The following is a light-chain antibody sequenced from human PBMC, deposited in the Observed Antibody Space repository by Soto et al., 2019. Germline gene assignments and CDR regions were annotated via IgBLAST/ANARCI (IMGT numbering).Light chain of an antibody. Sequence: EIVLTQSPATLSLSPGERDTLSCRASQSVSSYLAWYQQKPGQAPRLLIYDASNRATGIPARFSGSGSGTDFTLTISSLEPEDFAVYYCQQRSNWPRTFGQGTRLEIK. CDR2: DAS. J-gene: IGKJ5*01. V-gene: IGKV3-11*01. CDR3: QQRSNWPRT. CDR1: QSVSSY.